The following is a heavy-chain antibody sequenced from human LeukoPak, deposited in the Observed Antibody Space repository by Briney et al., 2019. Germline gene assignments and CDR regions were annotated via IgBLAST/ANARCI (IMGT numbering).Heavy chain of an antibody. CDR1: GYIFTSYY. D-gene: IGHD4-17*01. CDR2: IKPSGTGT. J-gene: IGHJ4*02. Sequence: ASVKVSWKASGYIFTSYYMYWVRQAPGQGLEWMGVIKPSGTGTSYAQKFQGRITMSRDTSTSTVYMELSSLRSGDTVVFYCARDAMTSVTTSPYYFDYWGQGTLVTVSS. CDR3: ARDAMTSVTTSPYYFDY. V-gene: IGHV1-46*01.